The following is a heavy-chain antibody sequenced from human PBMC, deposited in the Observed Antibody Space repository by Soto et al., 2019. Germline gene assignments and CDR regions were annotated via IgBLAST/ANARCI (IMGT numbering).Heavy chain of an antibody. V-gene: IGHV1-8*01. CDR3: ARGRYCSGGSCYSGFDYYGMDV. Sequence: QVQLVQSGAEVKKPGASVKVSCKASGYTFTSYDINWVRQATGQGLEWMGWMNPNGGNTGYAQKFQGRVTMTRNTSISTAYMELSSLRSEDTAVYYCARGRYCSGGSCYSGFDYYGMDVWGQGTTVTVSS. J-gene: IGHJ6*02. D-gene: IGHD2-15*01. CDR2: MNPNGGNT. CDR1: GYTFTSYD.